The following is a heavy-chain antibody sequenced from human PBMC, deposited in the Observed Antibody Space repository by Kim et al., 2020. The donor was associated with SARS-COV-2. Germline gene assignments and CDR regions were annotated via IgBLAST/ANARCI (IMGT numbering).Heavy chain of an antibody. CDR1: GFTFSSYY. CDR3: AKDVYNEGGDFDP. Sequence: GGSLRLSCAASGFTFSSYYMSWVRQAPGKGLEWVATMNQHGSEEYYVDSVKGRFTIFRDNAKNSLYLQMNSLRAEDTAVYYCAKDVYNEGGDFDPWGQGTLVTVSS. V-gene: IGHV3-7*01. J-gene: IGHJ5*02. CDR2: MNQHGSEE. D-gene: IGHD1-1*01.